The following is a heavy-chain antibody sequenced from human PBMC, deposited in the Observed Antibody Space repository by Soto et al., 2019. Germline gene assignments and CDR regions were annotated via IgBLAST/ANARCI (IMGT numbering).Heavy chain of an antibody. D-gene: IGHD6-13*01. CDR3: AIDSSSWGFDP. V-gene: IGHV3-23*01. Sequence: GGSLRLSCAASGFTCSRYAMSWVRQAPGKGLEWVSAISGSGGSTYYADSVKGRFTISRDNSKNTLYLQMNSLRAEDTAVYYCAIDSSSWGFDPWGQGTLVTVSS. CDR1: GFTCSRYA. CDR2: ISGSGGST. J-gene: IGHJ5*02.